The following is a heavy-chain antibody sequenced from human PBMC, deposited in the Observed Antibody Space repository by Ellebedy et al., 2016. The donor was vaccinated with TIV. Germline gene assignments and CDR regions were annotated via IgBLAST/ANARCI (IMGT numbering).Heavy chain of an antibody. CDR1: GGTFSSYA. Sequence: SVKVSCXASGGTFSSYAISWVRQAPGQGLEWMGGIIPIFGTANYAQKFQGRVTITADESASTAYMELSSLRSEDTAVYYCARAGRALYYYDSSGYYYFDYWGQGTLVTVSS. D-gene: IGHD3-22*01. V-gene: IGHV1-69*13. J-gene: IGHJ4*02. CDR2: IIPIFGTA. CDR3: ARAGRALYYYDSSGYYYFDY.